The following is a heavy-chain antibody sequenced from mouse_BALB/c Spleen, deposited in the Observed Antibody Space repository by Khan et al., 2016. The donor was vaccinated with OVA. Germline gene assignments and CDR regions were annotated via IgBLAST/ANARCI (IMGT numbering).Heavy chain of an antibody. CDR2: INSGGST. J-gene: IGHJ4*01. CDR1: GFTFSSYA. CDR3: TRLVDY. Sequence: EVELVESGGGLVKPGGSLKLSCAASGFTFSSYAVSWIRQTPEKRLEWVASINSGGSTYYPASVKGRFTISRDDARNLLYLQMSSLRSEDTAMYYCTRLVDYWGQGTSVTVSS. V-gene: IGHV5-6-5*01.